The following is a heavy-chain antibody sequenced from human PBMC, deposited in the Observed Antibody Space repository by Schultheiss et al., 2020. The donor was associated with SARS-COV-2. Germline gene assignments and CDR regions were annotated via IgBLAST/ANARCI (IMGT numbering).Heavy chain of an antibody. CDR3: ARHILAGTAHSMDV. V-gene: IGHV5-51*01. Sequence: GESLKISCKGSGYSFTSYWIGWVRQMPGKGLEWMGIIYPGDSDTRYSPSFQGQVTISADQSIGTAYLQWGSLKASDIAMYYCARHILAGTAHSMDVWGKGTTVTVSS. J-gene: IGHJ6*03. CDR1: GYSFTSYW. D-gene: IGHD1-7*01. CDR2: IYPGDSDT.